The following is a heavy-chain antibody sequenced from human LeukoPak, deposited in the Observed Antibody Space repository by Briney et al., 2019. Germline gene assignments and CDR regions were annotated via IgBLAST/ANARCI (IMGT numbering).Heavy chain of an antibody. Sequence: PSETLSLTCSVAGGSISSYYWGWIRQPPGKGLEWIGSIYYSGSTYYNPSLKSRVTISVDTSKNQFSLKLSSVTAADTAVYYCARKDQDYWYFDLWGRGTLVTVSS. CDR1: GGSISSYY. CDR2: IYYSGST. V-gene: IGHV4-39*07. CDR3: ARKDQDYWYFDL. J-gene: IGHJ2*01. D-gene: IGHD2-15*01.